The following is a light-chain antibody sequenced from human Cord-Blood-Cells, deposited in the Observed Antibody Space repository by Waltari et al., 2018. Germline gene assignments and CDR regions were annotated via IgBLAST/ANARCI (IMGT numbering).Light chain of an antibody. CDR3: MQALQTIFT. CDR2: MGS. Sequence: DIVMTQSPLSLHVTPGAPASISCTSSQSLLQSNGYNYLDWYLQKPGQSPQLLIYMGSSRASGVPDRFSGSGSGTDFTLKISRVEAEDVGVYYCMQALQTIFTFGPGTKVEIK. CDR1: QSLLQSNGYNY. V-gene: IGKV2-28*01. J-gene: IGKJ3*01.